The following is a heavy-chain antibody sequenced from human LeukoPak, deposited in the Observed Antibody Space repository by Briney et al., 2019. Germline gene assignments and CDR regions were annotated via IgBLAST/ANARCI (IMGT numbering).Heavy chain of an antibody. J-gene: IGHJ3*02. CDR3: GRGWNGHFDI. Sequence: ASVTVSCTASGYTFTNYGITWVRQAPGQGLEWMGWISGYNGNTNYAQRLQGRVTMTTDTTTSTAYMELRSLRCDDTAVYYCGRGWNGHFDIWGQGTMVTVSS. D-gene: IGHD1-1*01. CDR2: ISGYNGNT. V-gene: IGHV1-18*01. CDR1: GYTFTNYG.